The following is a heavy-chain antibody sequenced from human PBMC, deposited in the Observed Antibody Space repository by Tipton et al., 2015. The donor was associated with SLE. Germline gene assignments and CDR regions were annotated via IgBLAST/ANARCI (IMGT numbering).Heavy chain of an antibody. CDR3: ARAGSSGWYNDWFDP. J-gene: IGHJ5*02. D-gene: IGHD6-19*01. Sequence: GSLRLSCAASGFTFSSYEMNWVRQAPGKGLEWVSYISSSSSYTNYADSVKGRFTISRDNAKNSLYLQMNSLRAEDTAVYYCARAGSSGWYNDWFDPWGQGTLVTVSS. CDR2: ISSSSSYT. V-gene: IGHV3-48*03. CDR1: GFTFSSYE.